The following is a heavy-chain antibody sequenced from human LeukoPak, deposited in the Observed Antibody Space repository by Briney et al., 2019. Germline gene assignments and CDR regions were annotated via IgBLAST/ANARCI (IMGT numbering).Heavy chain of an antibody. CDR1: GGSISSYY. CDR2: IYYSGST. V-gene: IGHV4-59*08. J-gene: IGHJ4*02. D-gene: IGHD6-19*01. Sequence: SETLSLTCTVSGGSISSYYWSWIRQPPGKGLEWIGYIYYSGSTNYNPSLKSRVTISVDTSKNQFSLKLSSVTAADTAVYYCARQRSSGWYFDYWGQGTLVTVSS. CDR3: ARQRSSGWYFDY.